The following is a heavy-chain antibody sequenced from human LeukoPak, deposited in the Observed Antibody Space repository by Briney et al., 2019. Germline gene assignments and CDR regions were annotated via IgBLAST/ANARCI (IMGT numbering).Heavy chain of an antibody. Sequence: GGSLRLSCAASGFTVTSNYMSWVRQAPGKGLERVSVIYGGDGGTYYADSVKGRFTISRDNSKNIFYLQMTSLRAEDTAVYYCTTASYTNDVAGVDSWGQGTLVTVSS. CDR3: TTASYTNDVAGVDS. CDR1: GFTVTSNY. J-gene: IGHJ4*02. D-gene: IGHD3-16*01. CDR2: IYGGDGGT. V-gene: IGHV3-53*01.